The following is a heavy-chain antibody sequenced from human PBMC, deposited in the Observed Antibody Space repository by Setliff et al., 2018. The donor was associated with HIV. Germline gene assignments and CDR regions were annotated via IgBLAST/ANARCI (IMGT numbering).Heavy chain of an antibody. Sequence: GGSLRLSCAVSGFTFHTYWMSWVRQAPGKGLEWVANINQDGTEKHYVGSVTGRFTISRDNSKNLLHLQMHNVRVEDTAVYYCARDPMRATNSLMWWFPDYWGQGALVTVSS. D-gene: IGHD2-21*01. CDR3: ARDPMRATNSLMWWFPDY. CDR1: GFTFHTYW. V-gene: IGHV3-7*01. J-gene: IGHJ4*02. CDR2: INQDGTEK.